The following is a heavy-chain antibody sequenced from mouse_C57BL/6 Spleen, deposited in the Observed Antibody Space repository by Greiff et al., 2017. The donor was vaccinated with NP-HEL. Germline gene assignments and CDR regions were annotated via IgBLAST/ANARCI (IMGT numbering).Heavy chain of an antibody. CDR1: GFTFSSYT. Sequence: EVQVVESGGGLVKPGGSLKLSCAASGFTFSSYTMSWVRQTPEKRLEWVATISGGGGNTYYPDSVKGRFTIFRDNAKNTLYLQMSSLRSEDTALYDCARRGGNYGGVFDYWGQGTTLTVSS. D-gene: IGHD2-1*01. J-gene: IGHJ2*01. CDR3: ARRGGNYGGVFDY. V-gene: IGHV5-9*01. CDR2: ISGGGGNT.